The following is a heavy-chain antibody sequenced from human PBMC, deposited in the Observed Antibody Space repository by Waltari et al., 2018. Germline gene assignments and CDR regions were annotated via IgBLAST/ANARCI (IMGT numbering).Heavy chain of an antibody. CDR3: VLYSSEPLGDS. CDR2: INLDGGIR. J-gene: IGHJ4*02. Sequence: EVQLVESGGGLVQPGGSLRHYCAASGFTFSNFWMHWVRQGPGKGLVSMSIINLDGGIRSYADSVKGRFTISRDKAKITLFLQMNSLRADDTGVYYCVLYSSEPLGDSWGQGTLVTVSS. V-gene: IGHV3-74*01. D-gene: IGHD5-18*01. CDR1: GFTFSNFW.